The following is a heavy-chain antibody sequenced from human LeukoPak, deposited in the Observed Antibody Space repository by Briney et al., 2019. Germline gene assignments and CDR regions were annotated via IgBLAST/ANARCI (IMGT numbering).Heavy chain of an antibody. CDR3: ARDFCSATSCLDY. D-gene: IGHD2-2*01. V-gene: IGHV3-33*01. CDR1: GFAFSRYG. J-gene: IGHJ4*02. CDR2: IWYDGSKK. Sequence: GGSLRLSCAAAGFAFSRYGMHWVRQAPGKGLEWVAVIWYDGSKKYYVDSVKGRFTISRDDPKNTLYLQMNSLRAEDTAVYYCARDFCSATSCLDYWGRGTLVTVSS.